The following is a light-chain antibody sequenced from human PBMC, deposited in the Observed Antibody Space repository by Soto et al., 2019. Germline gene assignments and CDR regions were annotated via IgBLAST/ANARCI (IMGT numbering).Light chain of an antibody. J-gene: IGLJ1*01. CDR1: SSDVGGYNY. CDR3: SSYTSSSTLYV. CDR2: EVN. V-gene: IGLV2-8*01. Sequence: QSALTQPPSASGSPGQSVTISCTGTSSDVGGYNYVSWYQQHPGKAPKLMIYEVNKRPSGVPDRFSGSKSGNTASLTVSGLQAEDEAYYYCSSYTSSSTLYVFGTGTKLTVL.